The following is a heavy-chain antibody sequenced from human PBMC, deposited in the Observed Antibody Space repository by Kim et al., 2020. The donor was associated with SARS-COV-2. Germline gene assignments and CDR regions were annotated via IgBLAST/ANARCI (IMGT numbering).Heavy chain of an antibody. Sequence: GRFTISRDNAKNSLYLQMNSLRAEDTAVYYCARDGGGESGAYYYYYGMDVWGQGTTVTVSS. CDR3: ARDGGGESGAYYYYYGMDV. V-gene: IGHV3-11*06. J-gene: IGHJ6*02. D-gene: IGHD3-16*01.